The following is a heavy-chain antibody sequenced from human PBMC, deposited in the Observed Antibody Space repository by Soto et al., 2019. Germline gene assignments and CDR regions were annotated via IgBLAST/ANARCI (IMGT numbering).Heavy chain of an antibody. CDR2: IYWDDDK. CDR3: AHRILRTVFGLVTTTAIYFDF. D-gene: IGHD3-3*01. J-gene: IGHJ4*02. CDR1: GFSLTTRGVG. V-gene: IGHV2-5*02. Sequence: QITLNESGPTVVKPAETLTLTCTFSGFSLTTRGVGVGWIRQSPGKAPEWLALIYWDDDKRYSASLKSRLTITKDTSKNQVVLTMASVDPADRATYYCAHRILRTVFGLVTTTAIYFDFWGQGTPVVVSS.